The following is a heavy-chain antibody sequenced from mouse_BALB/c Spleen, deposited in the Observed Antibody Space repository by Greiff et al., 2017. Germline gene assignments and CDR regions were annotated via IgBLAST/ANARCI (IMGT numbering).Heavy chain of an antibody. V-gene: IGHV1S126*01. D-gene: IGHD2-1*01. CDR2: IDPSDSET. CDR1: GYSFTSYW. CDR3: ARDGNYYAMDY. J-gene: IGHJ4*01. Sequence: QVQLKESGPQLVRPGASVKISCKASGYSFTSYWMHWVKQRPGQGLEWIGMIDPSDSETRLNQKFKDKATLTVDKSSSTAYMQLSSPTSEDSAVYSCARDGNYYAMDYWGQGTSVTVSS.